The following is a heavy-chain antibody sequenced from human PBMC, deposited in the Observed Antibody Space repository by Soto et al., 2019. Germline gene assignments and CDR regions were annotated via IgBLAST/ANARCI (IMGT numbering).Heavy chain of an antibody. J-gene: IGHJ3*02. D-gene: IGHD5-12*01. CDR1: GDSVSSNSAA. Sequence: NPSETLSLTCAISGDSVSSNSAAWNWIRQSPSRGLEWLGRTYYRSKWYNDYAVSVKSRITINPDTSKNQFSLQLNSVTPEDTAVYYCARALRKVEMATIMAFDIWGQGTMVTVSS. CDR3: ARALRKVEMATIMAFDI. CDR2: TYYRSKWYN. V-gene: IGHV6-1*01.